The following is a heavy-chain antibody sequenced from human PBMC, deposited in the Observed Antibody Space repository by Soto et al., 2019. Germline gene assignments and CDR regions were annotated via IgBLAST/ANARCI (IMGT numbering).Heavy chain of an antibody. CDR2: ISAYNGNT. Sequence: ASVKVSCKASGYTFTSYGISWVRQAPGQGLEWMGWISAYNGNTNYAQKLQGRVTMTTDTSTSTDYMELRSLRSDDTAVYYCARDSGGDTPFYYSYGMDVWGQGTTVTVSS. CDR3: ARDSGGDTPFYYSYGMDV. J-gene: IGHJ6*02. V-gene: IGHV1-18*01. CDR1: GYTFTSYG. D-gene: IGHD2-21*02.